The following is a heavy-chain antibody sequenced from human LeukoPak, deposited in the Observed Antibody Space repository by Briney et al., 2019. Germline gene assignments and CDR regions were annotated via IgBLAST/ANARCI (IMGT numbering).Heavy chain of an antibody. CDR2: MNPNSGNT. CDR1: GYTFSSYD. Sequence: ASVKVSCKASGYTFSSYDINWVRQATGQGLEWMGWMNPNSGNTGYAQKFQGRVTITTNTSISTAYMELRSLRSDDTAVYYCARDRRGVEFGTIWGQGTLVTVSS. J-gene: IGHJ4*02. V-gene: IGHV1-8*03. CDR3: ARDRRGVEFGTI. D-gene: IGHD3-10*01.